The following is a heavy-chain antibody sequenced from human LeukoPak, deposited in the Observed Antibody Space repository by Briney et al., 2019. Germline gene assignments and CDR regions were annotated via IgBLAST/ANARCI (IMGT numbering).Heavy chain of an antibody. CDR3: AKDPRWEYYFDY. J-gene: IGHJ4*02. CDR2: IKSKTDGGTT. CDR1: GFTFSNAW. D-gene: IGHD1-26*01. Sequence: GGSLRLSCAASGFTFSNAWMSWVRQAPGKGLEWVGRIKSKTDGGTTDYAAPVKGRFTISRDNAKNSLYLQMNSLRAEDTAVYYCAKDPRWEYYFDYWGQGTLVTVSS. V-gene: IGHV3-15*01.